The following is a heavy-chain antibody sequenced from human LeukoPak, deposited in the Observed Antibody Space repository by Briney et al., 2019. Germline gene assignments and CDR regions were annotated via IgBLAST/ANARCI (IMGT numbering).Heavy chain of an antibody. CDR3: ARDRLSDDSSGYYDF. J-gene: IGHJ4*02. Sequence: ASVKVSCKASGYTFTAYYIHWVRQAPGHGLEWMGWINPKTLGTNYAQKFRGRVTLTRDTSITTVYMELSSLRSDDTAVYYCARDRLSDDSSGYYDFWGQGALVTVST. D-gene: IGHD3-22*01. CDR1: GYTFTAYY. V-gene: IGHV1-2*02. CDR2: INPKTLGT.